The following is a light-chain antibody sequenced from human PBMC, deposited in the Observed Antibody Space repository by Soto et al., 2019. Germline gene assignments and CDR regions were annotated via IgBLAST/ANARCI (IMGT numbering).Light chain of an antibody. Sequence: ENVLTQSPGTLSLSPGERATLSCRASQSVSRSYFAWYQQKPGQAPRLLIYGASSRATGIPDRFSGSGSGTDFTLTISRLEPEDFAVYYCQQYGSSPRTFGQGTKVEIK. V-gene: IGKV3-20*01. CDR2: GAS. J-gene: IGKJ1*01. CDR3: QQYGSSPRT. CDR1: QSVSRSY.